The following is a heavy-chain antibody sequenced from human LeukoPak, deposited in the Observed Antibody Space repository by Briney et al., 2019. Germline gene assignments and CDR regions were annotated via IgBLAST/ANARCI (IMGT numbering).Heavy chain of an antibody. CDR2: ISYNGGRK. V-gene: IGHV3-30*04. D-gene: IGHD3-22*01. J-gene: IGHJ4*02. CDR1: GFSFSGYA. Sequence: GRSLRLSCVASGFSFSGYAIHWVRQAPGKGLEWVALISYNGGRKDYADSVKGRFTIDRDNSKNTVYLHMNSLKPDDTAIYFCARQEARNYYYEGLDYWGQGNLVTVSS. CDR3: ARQEARNYYYEGLDY.